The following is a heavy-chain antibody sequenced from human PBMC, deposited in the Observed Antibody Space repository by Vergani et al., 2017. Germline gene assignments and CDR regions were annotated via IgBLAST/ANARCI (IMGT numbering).Heavy chain of an antibody. D-gene: IGHD4-11*01. CDR1: GGSISSSSYY. V-gene: IGHV4-39*01. Sequence: QLQLQESGPGLVKPSETLSLTCTVSGGSISSSSYYWGWIRQPPGKGLEWIGSIYYSGNPYSNPSLKSRVTRSVDTSKNQFSLKLSSVTAADTAEYYCFNSYRGDQGSGDYWGQGTLVTVSS. CDR3: FNSYRGDQGSGDY. CDR2: IYYSGNP. J-gene: IGHJ4*02.